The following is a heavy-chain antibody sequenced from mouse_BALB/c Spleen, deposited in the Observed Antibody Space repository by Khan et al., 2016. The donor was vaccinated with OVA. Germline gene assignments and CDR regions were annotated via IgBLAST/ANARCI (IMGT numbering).Heavy chain of an antibody. V-gene: IGHV3-8*02. Sequence: EVQLQESGPSLVKPSQTLSLTCSVTGDSITSGYWCWIRKFPGNKLEYMGYILYSGSTYYNPSLKRRLSITRHTSQNHYYLQLNSVTTEDTATYYCARSTYRYAFAYWGQGTLVTVSA. D-gene: IGHD2-14*01. CDR1: GDSITSGY. CDR2: ILYSGST. J-gene: IGHJ3*01. CDR3: ARSTYRYAFAY.